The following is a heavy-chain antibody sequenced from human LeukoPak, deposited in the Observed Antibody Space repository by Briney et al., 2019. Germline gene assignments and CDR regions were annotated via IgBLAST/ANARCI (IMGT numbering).Heavy chain of an antibody. V-gene: IGHV4-34*01. CDR3: ASKPAARLSWFDP. D-gene: IGHD2-2*01. CDR1: GGSFSGYY. Sequence: SETLSLTCAVYGGSFSGYYWSWIRQPPGKELEWIGEINHSGSTNYNPSLKSRVTISVDTSKNQFSLKLGSVTAADTAVYYCASKPAARLSWFDPWGQGTLVTVSS. CDR2: INHSGST. J-gene: IGHJ5*02.